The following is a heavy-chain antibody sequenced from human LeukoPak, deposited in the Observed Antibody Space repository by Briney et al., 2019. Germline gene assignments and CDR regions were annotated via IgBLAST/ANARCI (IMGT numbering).Heavy chain of an antibody. CDR1: GFIFRNYY. Sequence: PGGSLRLSCAASGFIFRNYYMHWVRQAPGKGLVGVSHINGDGGNLNYADSVKGRFTISRDNPKHTLYLQMNSLRVEDTAPYYCGRGKSPAAVDDWGQGTLVTVPS. CDR3: GRGKSPAAVDD. V-gene: IGHV3-74*01. D-gene: IGHD2-2*01. J-gene: IGHJ4*02. CDR2: INGDGGNL.